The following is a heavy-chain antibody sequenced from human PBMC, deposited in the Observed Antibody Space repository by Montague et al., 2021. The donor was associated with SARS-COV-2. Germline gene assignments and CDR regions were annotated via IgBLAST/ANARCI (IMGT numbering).Heavy chain of an antibody. CDR3: ARHRRYDVVTHYPDF. J-gene: IGHJ4*02. Sequence: SETLSLTCGVSGGSFDSDNFFWGWIRQPPGKRLEWIGVISNGGRTFDNPSLKSRVTISVHTSRNQLSLNVKSVTAADTAVYYCARHRRYDVVTHYPDFWGQGILVTVSS. V-gene: IGHV4-39*01. CDR1: GGSFDSDNFF. D-gene: IGHD3-9*01. CDR2: ISNGGRT.